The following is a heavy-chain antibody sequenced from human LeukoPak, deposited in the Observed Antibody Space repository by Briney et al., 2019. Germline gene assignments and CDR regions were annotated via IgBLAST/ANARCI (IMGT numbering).Heavy chain of an antibody. V-gene: IGHV3-23*01. CDR3: AKSEGGVNTAMAY. CDR2: ISGSGGNT. CDR1: GFTFSTYA. D-gene: IGHD5-18*01. J-gene: IGHJ4*02. Sequence: GGSLRLSCAASGFTFSTYAMSWVRHAPGKGLEWVSVISGSGGNTYYPDSVKGRFTISRDNSENTLYLQMNSLRAEDTAVYYCAKSEGGVNTAMAYWGQGTLVTVSS.